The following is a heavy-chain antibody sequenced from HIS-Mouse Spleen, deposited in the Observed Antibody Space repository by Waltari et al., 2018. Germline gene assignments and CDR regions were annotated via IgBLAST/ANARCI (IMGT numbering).Heavy chain of an antibody. J-gene: IGHJ2*01. D-gene: IGHD6-13*01. CDR1: GGPISSSSSS. CDR3: AREIPYSSSWYDWYFDL. Sequence: QLQLQDSGPGLVKPSETLSLTCTVSGGPISSSSSSWGWIRQPPGKGLGWIGSIYYRGSTYYNPSLKSRVTISVDTSKNQFSLKLSSVTAADTAVYYCAREIPYSSSWYDWYFDLWGRGTLVTVSS. CDR2: IYYRGST. V-gene: IGHV4-39*07.